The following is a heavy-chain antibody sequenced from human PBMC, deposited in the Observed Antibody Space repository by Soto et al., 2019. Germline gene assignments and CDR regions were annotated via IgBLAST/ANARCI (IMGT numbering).Heavy chain of an antibody. CDR1: GGSISSGGYY. Sequence: QVQLQESGPGLVKPSQTLSLTCTVSGGSISSGGYYWSWIRQHPGKGLEWIGYIYYSGSTYYNPTLSRRLTTSVHTAKPPCSLKRSSVTAAATAVYYCAISSQSTVTAFDYWGQGALVTVSS. CDR3: AISSQSTVTAFDY. D-gene: IGHD2-21*02. J-gene: IGHJ4*02. CDR2: IYYSGST. V-gene: IGHV4-31*03.